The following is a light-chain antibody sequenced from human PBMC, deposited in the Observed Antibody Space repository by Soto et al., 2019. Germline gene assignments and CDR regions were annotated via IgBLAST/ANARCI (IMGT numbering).Light chain of an antibody. CDR2: LERSGSY. CDR1: SGHSSYI. V-gene: IGLV4-60*02. CDR3: ETWDSNTRV. Sequence: QSVLTQSSSASASLGSSVKLTCTLSSGHSSYIIAWHQQQPGKAPRYLMKLERSGSYNKGSGVPDRFSGSSSGADRYLTISNLQFEDEADYYCETWDSNTRVFSGGTKLTVL. J-gene: IGLJ2*01.